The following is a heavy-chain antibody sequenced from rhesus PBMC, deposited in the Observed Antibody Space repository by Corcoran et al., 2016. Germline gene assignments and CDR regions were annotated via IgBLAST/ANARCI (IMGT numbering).Heavy chain of an antibody. J-gene: IGHJ4*01. Sequence: QVQLQESGPGLVKPSETLSLTCAVSGGSVSSSNWWSWIRQPPGKGMEWIGYISGSSGNTYYNPSLKSRVTISTDTSKNQFSLKLSSVTAADTAVYYCARFSDWGDYYPLFDYWGQGVLVTVSS. CDR2: ISGSSGNT. CDR1: GGSVSSSNW. CDR3: ARFSDWGDYYPLFDY. D-gene: IGHD3-34*01. V-gene: IGHV4-65*01.